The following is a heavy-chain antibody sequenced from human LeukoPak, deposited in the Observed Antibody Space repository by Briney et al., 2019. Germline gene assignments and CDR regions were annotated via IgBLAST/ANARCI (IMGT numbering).Heavy chain of an antibody. CDR3: ARASGFYYDSSGYYYG. D-gene: IGHD3-22*01. Sequence: SVKVSCKASGGTFSSYAISWVRQAPGQGLEWMGRIIPILGIANYAQKFQGRVTITADKSTSTACMELSSLRSEDTAVYYCARASGFYYDSSGYYYGWGQGTLVTVSS. CDR2: IIPILGIA. CDR1: GGTFSSYA. V-gene: IGHV1-69*04. J-gene: IGHJ4*02.